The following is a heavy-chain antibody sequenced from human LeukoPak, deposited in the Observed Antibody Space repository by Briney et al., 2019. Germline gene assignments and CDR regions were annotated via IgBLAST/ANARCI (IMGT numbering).Heavy chain of an antibody. CDR1: GGTFSSYA. Sequence: ASVKVSYKASGGTFSSYAISWVRQAPGQGLEWMGRIIPILGIANYAQKFQGRVTITADKSTSTAYMELSSLRSEDTAVYYCASSNYYDSSGCDPYWGQGTLVTVSS. CDR3: ASSNYYDSSGCDPY. J-gene: IGHJ4*02. V-gene: IGHV1-69*04. CDR2: IIPILGIA. D-gene: IGHD3-22*01.